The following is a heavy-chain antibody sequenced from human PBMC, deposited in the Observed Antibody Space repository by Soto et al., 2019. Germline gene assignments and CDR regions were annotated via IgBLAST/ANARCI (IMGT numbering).Heavy chain of an antibody. J-gene: IGHJ4*02. D-gene: IGHD3-10*01. V-gene: IGHV3-23*01. CDR1: GFAFSLYA. Sequence: HPGGSLRLSCAASGFAFSLYAMSWVRQAPGEGLEWVSVLTSTGSAYYADSVKGRFTISRDNSQNTLFLQMNSLRAEDTAIYYCAKLIWFGEIFGPYWGQGTLVTVSS. CDR3: AKLIWFGEIFGPY. CDR2: LTSTGSA.